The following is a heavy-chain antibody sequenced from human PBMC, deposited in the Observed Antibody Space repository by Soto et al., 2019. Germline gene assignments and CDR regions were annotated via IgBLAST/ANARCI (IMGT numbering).Heavy chain of an antibody. D-gene: IGHD6-13*01. CDR1: GFTFSRYA. Sequence: PGGSLRLSCAASGFTFSRYAMSWVRQAPGKGLEWVSAISGSGGSTYYADSVKGRFTISRDNSKNTLYLQMNSLRAEDTAVYYCAKVLWSSSWYVLRDNYYYYYGMDVWGQGTTVTVSS. V-gene: IGHV3-23*01. J-gene: IGHJ6*02. CDR3: AKVLWSSSWYVLRDNYYYYYGMDV. CDR2: ISGSGGST.